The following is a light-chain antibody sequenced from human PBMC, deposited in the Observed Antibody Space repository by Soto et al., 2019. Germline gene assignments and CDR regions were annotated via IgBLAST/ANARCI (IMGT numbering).Light chain of an antibody. CDR3: QQRSSWPLT. CDR1: QRVSSC. Sequence: EIVLTQFPATLSLSPGDGATLSFMASQRVSSCLAWYQQKRGQAPRLLIYDSSNRATGIPARFSGSGYGTDFRRTNSSLEPEDVAVYYCQQRSSWPLTFRGETKEEIK. V-gene: IGKV3-11*01. J-gene: IGKJ4*01. CDR2: DSS.